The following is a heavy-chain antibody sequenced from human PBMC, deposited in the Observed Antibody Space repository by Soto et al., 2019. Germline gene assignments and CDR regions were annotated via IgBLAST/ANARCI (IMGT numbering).Heavy chain of an antibody. CDR1: GYMFTSYD. V-gene: IGHV1-8*01. J-gene: IGHJ4*02. Sequence: QVQLVQSGAEVKKPGASVKVSCKASGYMFTSYDINWVRQAPGQGLEWMGWMNPNSGNTGYAPKFQGRVTMTRNTSISKACMELSSLRSEDTAVYYCTILGELSPTSFDYWGQGTLVTVSS. CDR3: TILGELSPTSFDY. D-gene: IGHD3-16*02. CDR2: MNPNSGNT.